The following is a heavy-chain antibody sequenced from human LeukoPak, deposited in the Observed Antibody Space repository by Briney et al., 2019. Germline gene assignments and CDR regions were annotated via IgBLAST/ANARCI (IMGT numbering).Heavy chain of an antibody. V-gene: IGHV1-2*02. J-gene: IGHJ4*02. CDR2: INPNSGGT. CDR3: ARSLRALSGYQLY. Sequence: GASVKVSCKASGYTFTGYYMHWVRQAPGQGLEWMGWINPNSGGTNYAQKFQGRVTMTRDTSISTAYMELSRLRSDDTDVYYCARSLRALSGYQLYWGQGTLVTVSS. CDR1: GYTFTGYY. D-gene: IGHD3-22*01.